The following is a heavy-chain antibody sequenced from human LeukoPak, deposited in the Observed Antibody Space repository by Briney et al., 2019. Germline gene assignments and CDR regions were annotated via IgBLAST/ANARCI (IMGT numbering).Heavy chain of an antibody. J-gene: IGHJ5*02. Sequence: GASVKVSCKASGYTFTSYGISCVRQPPGQGLEWMGWINPNSGGTNYAQKFQGRVTMTRDTSISTAYMELSRLRSDDTAVYYCARGAAYSSSWWDWFDPWGQGTLVTVSS. CDR2: INPNSGGT. CDR3: ARGAAYSSSWWDWFDP. CDR1: GYTFTSYG. V-gene: IGHV1-2*02. D-gene: IGHD6-13*01.